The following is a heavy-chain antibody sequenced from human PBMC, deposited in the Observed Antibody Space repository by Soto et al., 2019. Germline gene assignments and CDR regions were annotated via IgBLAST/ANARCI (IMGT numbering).Heavy chain of an antibody. Sequence: GVLRLSCAASGFTFSSYSMNWVRQAPGKGLEWVSYIRSSSSTIYYADAVKGRFTITRDNAKNSLYLQMNSLRDEDTSVYYCARDGPDWNYESGVDYWGQGTLVTVSS. J-gene: IGHJ4*02. V-gene: IGHV3-48*02. CDR3: ARDGPDWNYESGVDY. CDR2: IRSSSSTI. D-gene: IGHD1-7*01. CDR1: GFTFSSYS.